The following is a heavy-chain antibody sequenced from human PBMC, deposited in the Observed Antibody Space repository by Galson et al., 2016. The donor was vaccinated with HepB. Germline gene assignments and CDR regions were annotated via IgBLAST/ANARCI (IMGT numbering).Heavy chain of an antibody. Sequence: SCKASGYTFTSYGISWVRQAPGQGLEWMGWIATYNGDTNYAQKFQGRLTMTTDTSTTTAYMELRSLRFDDTAVYYCARDRIKVVPPVTDWFDPWGQGTLVTVSS. CDR2: IATYNGDT. J-gene: IGHJ5*02. CDR3: ARDRIKVVPPVTDWFDP. D-gene: IGHD2-2*01. V-gene: IGHV1-18*04. CDR1: GYTFTSYG.